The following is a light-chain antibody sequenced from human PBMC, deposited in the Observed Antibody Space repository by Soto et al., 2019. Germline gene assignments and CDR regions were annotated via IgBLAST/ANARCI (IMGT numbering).Light chain of an antibody. CDR2: KDS. CDR3: QSADSSGTYQGV. J-gene: IGLJ3*02. CDR1: ALPKQY. V-gene: IGLV3-25*03. Sequence: SYELTQPPSVSVSPGQTARITCSGDALPKQYAYWYQQKPGQAPVLVIYKDSERPSGIPERFSRSSSGTTVTLTISGVQAEDESDYYCQSADSSGTYQGVFGGGTKLTVL.